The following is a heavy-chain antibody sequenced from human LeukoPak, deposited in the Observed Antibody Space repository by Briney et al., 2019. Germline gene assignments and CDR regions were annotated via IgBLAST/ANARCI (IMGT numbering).Heavy chain of an antibody. Sequence: AAVNVTLTSSGYTFPGYYMHRVRQPPGQGLEWMGWINPNSGGTNYAQQFQGRGTITMNTSISTAYMELSRLRSDDTAVYYCARDFSYCRGDSPPYFDYWGKRVLVSVSS. D-gene: IGHD2-21*02. J-gene: IGHJ4*03. CDR1: GYTFPGYY. CDR3: ARDFSYCRGDSPPYFDY. CDR2: INPNSGGT. V-gene: IGHV1-2*02.